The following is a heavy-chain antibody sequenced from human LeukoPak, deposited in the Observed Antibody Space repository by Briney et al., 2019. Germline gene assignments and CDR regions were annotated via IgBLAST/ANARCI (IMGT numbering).Heavy chain of an antibody. CDR3: ARDRVTMIVVVPHY. Sequence: GGSLRLSCAASGFSFSTYTIHWVRQAPGKGLEWVSFIRYDGSNKYYADSVKGRFTISRDNSKNTLYLQMNSLRAEDTAVYYCARDRVTMIVVVPHYWGQGTLVTVSS. J-gene: IGHJ4*02. V-gene: IGHV3-30*02. D-gene: IGHD3-22*01. CDR1: GFSFSTYT. CDR2: IRYDGSNK.